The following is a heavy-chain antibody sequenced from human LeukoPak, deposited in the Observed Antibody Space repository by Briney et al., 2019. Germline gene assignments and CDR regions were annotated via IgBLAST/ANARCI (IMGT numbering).Heavy chain of an antibody. D-gene: IGHD4-17*01. Sequence: GGSLRLSCAASGFTFGNAWMTWVRQAPGKGLEWVGRIKSKTDGATTDYAAPVKGRFTISRDDSENTLYLQMNSLRAEDTAVFYCARMYGDYLGYWGQGTLVTVFS. J-gene: IGHJ4*02. CDR2: IKSKTDGATT. CDR1: GFTFGNAW. V-gene: IGHV3-15*01. CDR3: ARMYGDYLGY.